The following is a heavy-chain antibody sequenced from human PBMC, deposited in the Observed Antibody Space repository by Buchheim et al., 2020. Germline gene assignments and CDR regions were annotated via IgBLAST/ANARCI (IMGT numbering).Heavy chain of an antibody. V-gene: IGHV4-30-4*01. CDR1: GGSISSGEYY. D-gene: IGHD3-22*01. J-gene: IGHJ4*02. CDR2: IDDSGTT. Sequence: QVQLQESGPRLVKPSQTLSLTCTVSGGSISSGEYYWTWIRQPPGKGLEWIGYIDDSGTTSSNPSLKSRVTISRDTSKNQFSLKLSSVTAADTAVYYCASDYYDSSGYYQTDYWGQGTL. CDR3: ASDYYDSSGYYQTDY.